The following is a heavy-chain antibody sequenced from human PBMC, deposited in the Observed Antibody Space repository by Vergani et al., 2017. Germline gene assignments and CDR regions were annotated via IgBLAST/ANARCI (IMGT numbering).Heavy chain of an antibody. CDR1: GFSLSRFW. Sequence: DVHLAESGGGFFQPGGSLRLSCAASGFSLSRFWMSWVRQAPEKGLEWVAHISPDGSATSYVDSVKGRFTISRDNTKNSLSLQMSGLRVEDTAVYYCVRADTMVPWFDPWGQGTLVTVSS. J-gene: IGHJ5*02. V-gene: IGHV3-7*01. D-gene: IGHD3-10*01. CDR3: VRADTMVPWFDP. CDR2: ISPDGSAT.